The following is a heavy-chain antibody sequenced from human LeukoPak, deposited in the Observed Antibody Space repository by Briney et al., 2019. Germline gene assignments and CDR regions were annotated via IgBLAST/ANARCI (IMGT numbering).Heavy chain of an antibody. Sequence: GGSLRLSCAASGFTVSSTYMSWVRQAPGKGLEWVSVIYSGGSTYYADSVKGRFTISRDNSKNTLYLQMNSLRAEDTAVCYCARDHRSYSGYFDYWGQGTLVTVSS. CDR2: IYSGGST. J-gene: IGHJ4*02. CDR1: GFTVSSTY. CDR3: ARDHRSYSGYFDY. D-gene: IGHD1-26*01. V-gene: IGHV3-66*01.